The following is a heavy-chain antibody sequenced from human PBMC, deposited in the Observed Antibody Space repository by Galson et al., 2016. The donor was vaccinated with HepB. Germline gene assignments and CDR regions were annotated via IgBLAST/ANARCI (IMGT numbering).Heavy chain of an antibody. J-gene: IGHJ4*02. CDR3: TKHEVRTHDH. D-gene: IGHD3-22*01. CDR2: IHLAGRDI. Sequence: SLRLSCAASGFTFRNYAMSWVRQAPGKGLEWVSAIHLAGRDIYYADSVRGRFTISRDDSNSRLYLQMNSLRPEDSALYYCTKHEVRTHDHWGQGTLVTVSS. CDR1: GFTFRNYA. V-gene: IGHV3-23*05.